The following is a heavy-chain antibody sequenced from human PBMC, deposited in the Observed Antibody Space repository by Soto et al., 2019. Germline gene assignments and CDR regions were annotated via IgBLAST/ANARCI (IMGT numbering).Heavy chain of an antibody. D-gene: IGHD3-10*01. J-gene: IGHJ4*02. CDR1: GFTFSSYS. Sequence: GGSLRLSCAASGFTFSSYSMNWVRQAPGKGLEWVSSISSSSSYIYYADSVKGRFTISRDNAKNSLYLQMNSLRAEDTAVYYCARGGGYYGSGSYFDYWGQGTLVTVSS. V-gene: IGHV3-21*01. CDR2: ISSSSSYI. CDR3: ARGGGYYGSGSYFDY.